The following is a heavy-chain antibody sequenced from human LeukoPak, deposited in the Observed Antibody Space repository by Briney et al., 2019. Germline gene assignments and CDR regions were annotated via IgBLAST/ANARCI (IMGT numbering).Heavy chain of an antibody. J-gene: IGHJ4*02. Sequence: GGSLRLSCAASGFTFSSYSMNWVRQAPGKGLEWVSSISSSSSYIYYADSVKGRSTISRDNAKNSLYLQMNSLRAEDTAVYYCARAVQLWFQFDYWGQGTLVTVSS. CDR2: ISSSSSYI. D-gene: IGHD5-18*01. CDR3: ARAVQLWFQFDY. CDR1: GFTFSSYS. V-gene: IGHV3-21*01.